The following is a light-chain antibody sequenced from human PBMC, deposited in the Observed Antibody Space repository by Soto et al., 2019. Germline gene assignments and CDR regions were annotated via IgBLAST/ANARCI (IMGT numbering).Light chain of an antibody. J-gene: IGKJ1*01. CDR1: QNILYSTNNKNY. CDR2: WAS. V-gene: IGKV4-1*01. Sequence: DIVMTQSPDSLAVSLGERATINCKSSQNILYSTNNKNYLAWYQQKAGQPPKLLIYWASTRESGVPDRFSGSGSGTDFTLTITSLQAEDVAVYYCQQYNNWPRTFGQGTKVEIK. CDR3: QQYNNWPRT.